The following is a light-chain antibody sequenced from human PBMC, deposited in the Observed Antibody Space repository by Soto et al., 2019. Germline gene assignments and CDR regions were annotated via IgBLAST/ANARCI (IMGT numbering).Light chain of an antibody. CDR3: SSYTSISTYV. CDR2: EVG. Sequence: QSALTQPASVSGSPGQSITISCTGTSSDVGGYNYVSWYQQHPGKAPKLMIYEVGNRPSGVSNRFSGSKSGNTASLTISGLQAEDAADYYCSSYTSISTYVFGTGTKLTVL. CDR1: SSDVGGYNY. J-gene: IGLJ1*01. V-gene: IGLV2-14*01.